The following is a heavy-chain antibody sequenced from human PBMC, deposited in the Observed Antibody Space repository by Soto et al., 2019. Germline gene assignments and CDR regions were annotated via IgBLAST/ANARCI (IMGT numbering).Heavy chain of an antibody. J-gene: IGHJ3*02. D-gene: IGHD2-15*01. CDR3: ARVVLGRAFDI. Sequence: PSETLSLTCTVSGGSISSYYWSWIRQPPGKGLEWIGYIYYSGRTNFNPSLKSRVTISVDTSKNQFSLNLSSVTAADTAVYYCARVVLGRAFDIWGQGTMVTVSS. V-gene: IGHV4-59*01. CDR2: IYYSGRT. CDR1: GGSISSYY.